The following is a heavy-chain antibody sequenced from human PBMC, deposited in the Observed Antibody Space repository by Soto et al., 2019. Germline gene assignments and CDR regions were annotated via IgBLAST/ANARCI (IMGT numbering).Heavy chain of an antibody. CDR3: ARNGTYSSSLSQYSGMDV. CDR2: IVPMFGTP. Sequence: QVQLVQSGAEVKEPGSSVRVSCKASGGTFANFIMNWVRQTPGQGLEWMGGIVPMFGTPTYAEKFKGRVTISATGSTSTDYMELTSLRSEDTAVYYCARNGTYSSSLSQYSGMDVWGQGTTVTVS. D-gene: IGHD6-6*01. J-gene: IGHJ6*02. CDR1: GGTFANFI. V-gene: IGHV1-69*01.